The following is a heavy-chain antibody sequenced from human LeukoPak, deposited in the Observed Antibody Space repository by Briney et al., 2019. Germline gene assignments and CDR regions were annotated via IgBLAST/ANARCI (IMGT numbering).Heavy chain of an antibody. CDR3: ARYRAAAYFDY. Sequence: GGSLRLSCEASGFTFSNAWMSWVRQAPGKGLEWVGRIKSKTDGGTTDYAAPVKGRFTISRDDSKNTLYLQMNSLKTEDTAVYYCARYRAAAYFDYWGQGTLVTVSS. V-gene: IGHV3-15*01. CDR1: GFTFSNAW. D-gene: IGHD6-13*01. J-gene: IGHJ4*02. CDR2: IKSKTDGGTT.